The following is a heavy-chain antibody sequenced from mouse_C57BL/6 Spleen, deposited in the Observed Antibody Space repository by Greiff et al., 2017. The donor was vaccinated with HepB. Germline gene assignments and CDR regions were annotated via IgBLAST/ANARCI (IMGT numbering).Heavy chain of an antibody. CDR3: GLYYGYDGGFAY. J-gene: IGHJ3*01. CDR2: IHPNSGST. V-gene: IGHV1-64*01. Sequence: VQLQQPGAELVKPGASVKLSCKASGYTFTSYWMHWVKQRPGQGLEWIGMIHPNSGSTNYNEKFKSKATLTVDKSSSTAYMQLSSLTSEDSAVYSCGLYYGYDGGFAYWGQGTLVTVSA. D-gene: IGHD2-2*01. CDR1: GYTFTSYW.